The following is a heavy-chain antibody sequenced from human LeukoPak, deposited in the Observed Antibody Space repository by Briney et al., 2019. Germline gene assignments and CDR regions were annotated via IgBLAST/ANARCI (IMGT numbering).Heavy chain of an antibody. V-gene: IGHV4-4*09. D-gene: IGHD1-26*01. CDR3: ARHRRLVGATDVHAFDI. CDR2: SYTTGST. Sequence: PSETLSLTCTVSGGSITSHYWSWVRQPPGKGLEWIVYSYTTGSTNYNPSLKSRVTISVDTSKNQFSLKLSSVTAADTAVYYCARHRRLVGATDVHAFDIWGQGTMVTVSS. CDR1: GGSITSHY. J-gene: IGHJ3*02.